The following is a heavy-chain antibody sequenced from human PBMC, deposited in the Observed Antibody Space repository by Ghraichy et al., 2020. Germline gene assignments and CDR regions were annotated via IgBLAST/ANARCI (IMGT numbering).Heavy chain of an antibody. Sequence: GGSLRLSCAASGFSFRDHFMDWVRLAPGKGLEWVARTRDKAENYFTDYTASVKGRFTVSRDDSKNSLYLQMNSLQAEDTAIYYCARVDMSYGGTDCWGQGTLVTVSS. D-gene: IGHD3-16*01. CDR1: GFSFRDHF. CDR2: TRDKAENYFT. V-gene: IGHV3-72*01. CDR3: ARVDMSYGGTDC. J-gene: IGHJ4*02.